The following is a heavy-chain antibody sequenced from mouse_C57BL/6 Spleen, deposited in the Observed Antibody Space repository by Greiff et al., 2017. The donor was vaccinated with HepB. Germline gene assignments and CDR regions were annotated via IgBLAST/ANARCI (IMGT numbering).Heavy chain of an antibody. CDR1: GYTFTGYW. CDR2: ILPGSGST. V-gene: IGHV1-9*01. Sequence: VQLQQSGAELMKPGASVKLSCKATGYTFTGYWIEWVKQRPGHGLEWIGEILPGSGSTNYNEKFKGKAKFTADTSSNTAYMQLSSLTTEDSAIYYCARKIYYDYEAGYFDYWGQGTTLTVSS. CDR3: ARKIYYDYEAGYFDY. J-gene: IGHJ2*01. D-gene: IGHD2-4*01.